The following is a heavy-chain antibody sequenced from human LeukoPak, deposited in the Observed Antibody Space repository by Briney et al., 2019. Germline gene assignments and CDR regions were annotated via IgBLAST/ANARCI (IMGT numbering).Heavy chain of an antibody. Sequence: SPKDSSKEPRDTLSSYTLRSVPPTLEERVWWMSRIVPILAIANCAQKFQGRVTITADKSTSTAYMELSSLRSEDTVVYDCASIGITMIGRGFDPWGQGTLVTVSS. J-gene: IGHJ5*02. CDR2: IVPILAIA. D-gene: IGHD3-22*01. CDR3: ASIGITMIGRGFDP. V-gene: IGHV1-69*02. CDR1: RDTLSSYT.